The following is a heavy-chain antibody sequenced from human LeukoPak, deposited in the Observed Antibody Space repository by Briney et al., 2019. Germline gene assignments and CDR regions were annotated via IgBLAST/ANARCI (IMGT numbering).Heavy chain of an antibody. V-gene: IGHV3-66*04. CDR3: ASQLVLHFDY. Sequence: PGGSLRLSCAASGFTVSSNYMSWVRQAPGKGLEWVSVIYSGGSTYYADSVKGRYTISRDNSKNTLYLQMNSLRAEDTAVYYCASQLVLHFDYWGQGTLVTASS. D-gene: IGHD6-13*01. CDR1: GFTVSSNY. CDR2: IYSGGST. J-gene: IGHJ4*02.